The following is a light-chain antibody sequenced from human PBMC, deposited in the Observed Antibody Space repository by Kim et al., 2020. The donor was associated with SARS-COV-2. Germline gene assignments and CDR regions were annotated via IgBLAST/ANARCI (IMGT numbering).Light chain of an antibody. Sequence: LGQTVRSTCQGDSLRSYYASWYQQKPGQAPVLVIYGKNNRPAGIPDRFSGSSSGNTASLTITGAQAEDEADYYCNSRDSSGNHWLFGGGTQLTVL. CDR3: NSRDSSGNHWL. CDR2: GKN. J-gene: IGLJ3*02. CDR1: SLRSYY. V-gene: IGLV3-19*01.